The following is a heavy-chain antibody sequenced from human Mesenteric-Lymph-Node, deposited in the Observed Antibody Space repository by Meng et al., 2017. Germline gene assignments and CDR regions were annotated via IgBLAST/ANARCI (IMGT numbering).Heavy chain of an antibody. Sequence: QVALVQSGAEVKKPGASVKVSCKASGYTFTGYYMHWVRQAPGQGLEWMGRINPNSGGTNYAQKFQGRVTMTRDTSISTAYMELSRLRSDDTAVYYCTFSSGLLPHFDYWGQGTLVTASS. CDR1: GYTFTGYY. D-gene: IGHD3-22*01. J-gene: IGHJ4*02. CDR3: TFSSGLLPHFDY. V-gene: IGHV1-2*06. CDR2: INPNSGGT.